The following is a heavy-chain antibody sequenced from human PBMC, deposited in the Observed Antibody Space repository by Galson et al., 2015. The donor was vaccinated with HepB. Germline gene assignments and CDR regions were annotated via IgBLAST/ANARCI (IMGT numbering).Heavy chain of an antibody. D-gene: IGHD4-11*01. V-gene: IGHV3-7*01. CDR3: ARQGLLTTAYYYYYMDV. CDR2: IKEDGSEK. J-gene: IGHJ6*03. CDR1: AFTFSRYW. Sequence: SLRLSCAASAFTFSRYWMSWVRQAPGKGLEWVANIKEDGSEKYYVDSVKGRFTISRDNAKNSLSLQMNSLRAEDTAVYYCARQGLLTTAYYYYYMDVWGKGTTVTVSS.